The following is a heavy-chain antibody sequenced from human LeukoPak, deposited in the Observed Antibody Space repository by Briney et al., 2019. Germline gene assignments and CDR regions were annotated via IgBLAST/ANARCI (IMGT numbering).Heavy chain of an antibody. V-gene: IGHV3-30*02. CDR2: IRFDGSNE. CDR3: AKLLRDDSRTVPAFDY. D-gene: IGHD3-22*01. J-gene: IGHJ4*02. Sequence: PGGSLRLSCAASGFTFSNYAMHWVRQAPGKGLEWVAFIRFDGSNEYYADSVKGRFTISRDNSKNTLYLQMNSLRAEDTAIYFCAKLLRDDSRTVPAFDYWGQGTLVTVSS. CDR1: GFTFSNYA.